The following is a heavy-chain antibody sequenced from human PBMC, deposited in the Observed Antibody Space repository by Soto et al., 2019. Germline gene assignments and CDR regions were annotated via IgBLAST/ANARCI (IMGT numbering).Heavy chain of an antibody. CDR1: GFPFSNYA. J-gene: IGHJ3*02. CDR3: AKSRSIEDAFDI. V-gene: IGHV3-23*01. Sequence: GGSLRLSCAASGFPFSNYAMSWVRQAPGKGLEWVSAIRGSDDSTYYAQSVKGRFTISRDNSKNTLDLQMNSLRAEDTAIYYCAKSRSIEDAFDIWGQGTMVTVSS. CDR2: IRGSDDST.